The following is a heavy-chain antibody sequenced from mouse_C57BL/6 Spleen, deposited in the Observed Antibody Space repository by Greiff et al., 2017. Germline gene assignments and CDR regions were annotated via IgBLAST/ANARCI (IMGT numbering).Heavy chain of an antibody. V-gene: IGHV1-64*01. CDR2: IHPNSGST. CDR3: ARSLPITTVVASYWYFDV. D-gene: IGHD1-1*01. CDR1: GYTFTSYW. J-gene: IGHJ1*03. Sequence: QVQLQQPGAELVKPGASVKLSCKASGYTFTSYWMHWVKQRPGQGLEWIGMIHPNSGSTNYNEKFKSKATLTVDKSSSTAYMQLSSLTSEDSAVYYCARSLPITTVVASYWYFDVWGTGTTVTVAS.